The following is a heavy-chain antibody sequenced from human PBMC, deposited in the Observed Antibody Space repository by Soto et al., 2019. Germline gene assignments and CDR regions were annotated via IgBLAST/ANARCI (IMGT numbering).Heavy chain of an antibody. CDR3: TREGPNWFDP. Sequence: PGGSLRPSCAASGFTFSSYSMNWVRQAPGKGLEWVSSISSSGSYTYYADSMKGRSTISRDNAKNSLYLQMNSLRAEDTAVYYCTREGPNWFDPWGQGTLVTVSS. V-gene: IGHV3-21*01. CDR2: ISSSGSYT. CDR1: GFTFSSYS. J-gene: IGHJ5*02.